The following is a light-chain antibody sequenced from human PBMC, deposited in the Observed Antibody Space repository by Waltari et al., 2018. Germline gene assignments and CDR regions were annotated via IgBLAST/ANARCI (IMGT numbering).Light chain of an antibody. Sequence: DIVVTQSPLSLHVTPGEPASISCRSSQSLLYSNGYHYLDWYLQRPGQSPQLLIYLGSGRASGVPDRFSGSGSGTDFTLKISRVEAEDVGVYYCMQSLQIPITFGQGTRLEI. CDR1: QSLLYSNGYHY. J-gene: IGKJ5*01. V-gene: IGKV2-28*01. CDR3: MQSLQIPIT. CDR2: LGS.